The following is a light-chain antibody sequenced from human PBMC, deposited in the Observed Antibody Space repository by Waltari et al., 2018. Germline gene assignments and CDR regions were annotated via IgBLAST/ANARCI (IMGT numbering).Light chain of an antibody. Sequence: EIVLTQSPATLSLSPGATATLSCRTIQSVGTSLAWYQQKPGQAPRLLIYDASNRATGIPDRFRGSGSGTDFTLTIDSLEPEDFALYYCQQRSSWTPHTFGQGARLEIK. J-gene: IGKJ2*01. CDR1: QSVGTS. CDR3: QQRSSWTPHT. CDR2: DAS. V-gene: IGKV3-11*01.